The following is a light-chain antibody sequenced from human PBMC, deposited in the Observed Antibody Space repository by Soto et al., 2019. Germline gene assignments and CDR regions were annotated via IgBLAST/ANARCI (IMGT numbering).Light chain of an antibody. Sequence: QSALTQPPSASGSPGQSVTISCTGTSSDVGGYNYVSWYQQRPGKAPKLMIYEVSKRPSGVPDRFSASKSGNTASLTVSGLQAEDEADYYCTSYAGSNNFVFGTGTKLTVL. J-gene: IGLJ1*01. CDR3: TSYAGSNNFV. CDR2: EVS. V-gene: IGLV2-8*01. CDR1: SSDVGGYNY.